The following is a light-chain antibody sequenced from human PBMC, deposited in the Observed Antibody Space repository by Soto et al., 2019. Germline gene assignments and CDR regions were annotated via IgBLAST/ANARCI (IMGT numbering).Light chain of an antibody. CDR1: QSVSGSF. V-gene: IGKV3-20*01. CDR2: GAS. J-gene: IGKJ4*01. CDR3: QQCGNSPLT. Sequence: EIVLTQSPGTLSLSPGERATLSCRASQSVSGSFLAWYQQKPGQAPRLLIYGASSRATGIPDRFSGSGSGTDFTLTISRLEPEDFAVYYCQQCGNSPLTFGGGTAVEIK.